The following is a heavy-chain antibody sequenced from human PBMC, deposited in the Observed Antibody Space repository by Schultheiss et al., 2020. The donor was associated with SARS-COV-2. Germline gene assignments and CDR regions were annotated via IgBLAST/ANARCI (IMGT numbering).Heavy chain of an antibody. D-gene: IGHD1-1*01. J-gene: IGHJ5*02. Sequence: GESLKISCAASGFTFSSYWMHWVRQAPGKGLVWVSGIDWIGGSRGYADSVKGRFTISRDNSKNSLYLQMNSLRTEDTAVYYCARDKGNDDWFDPWGQGTLVTVSS. CDR2: IDWIGGSR. V-gene: IGHV3-74*01. CDR1: GFTFSSYW. CDR3: ARDKGNDDWFDP.